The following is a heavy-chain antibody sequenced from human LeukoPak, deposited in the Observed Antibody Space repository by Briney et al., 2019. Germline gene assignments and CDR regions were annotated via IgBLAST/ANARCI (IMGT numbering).Heavy chain of an antibody. V-gene: IGHV4-34*01. CDR2: INHSGST. CDR1: GGSFSGYY. Sequence: SEALSLTCAVYGGSFSGYYWSWIRQPPGKGLEWIGEINHSGSTNYNPSLKSRVTISVDTSKNQFSLKLSSVTAADTAVYYCARVDSSGSYYYYYGMDVWGQGTTVTVSS. D-gene: IGHD6-19*01. CDR3: ARVDSSGSYYYYYGMDV. J-gene: IGHJ6*02.